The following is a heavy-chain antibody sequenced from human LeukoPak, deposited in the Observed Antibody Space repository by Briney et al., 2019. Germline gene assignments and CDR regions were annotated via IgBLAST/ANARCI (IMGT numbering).Heavy chain of an antibody. J-gene: IGHJ3*02. CDR3: ARAPPLAYCGGDCYSDAFDI. CDR1: GGTFSSYA. V-gene: IGHV1-69*13. CDR2: IIPIFGTA. D-gene: IGHD2-21*02. Sequence: GASVKVSCKASGGTFSSYAISWMRQAPGQGLEWMGGIIPIFGTANYAQKFQGRVTITADESTSTAYMELSSLRSEDTAVYYCARAPPLAYCGGDCYSDAFDIWGQGTMVTVSS.